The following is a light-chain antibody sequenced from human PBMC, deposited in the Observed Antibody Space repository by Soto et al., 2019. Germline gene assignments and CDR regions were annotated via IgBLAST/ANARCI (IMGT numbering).Light chain of an antibody. CDR2: EGS. J-gene: IGLJ1*01. CDR1: SSDVGRYNL. V-gene: IGLV2-23*01. Sequence: QSVLAQPASVSGSPGQSITISCTGTSSDVGRYNLVSWYQQHPGKAPKLMIYEGSKRPSGVSNRFSGSKSGNTASLTISGLQAEDEADYYCCSYAGSSTPYVFGTGTKVTV. CDR3: CSYAGSSTPYV.